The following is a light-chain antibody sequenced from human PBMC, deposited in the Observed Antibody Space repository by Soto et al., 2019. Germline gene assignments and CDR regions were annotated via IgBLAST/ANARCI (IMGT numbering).Light chain of an antibody. CDR1: SSNVGGYNY. CDR2: KVN. J-gene: IGLJ3*02. V-gene: IGLV2-14*01. Sequence: QSVLTQPASVSGSPGQSITISCTGTSSNVGGYNYVSWYQQHPGTAPKLMIYKVNQRPSGVSDRFSGSKSGTTASLTISGLQAEDEADYYCGSYTSSSSWVFGGGTKLTVL. CDR3: GSYTSSSSWV.